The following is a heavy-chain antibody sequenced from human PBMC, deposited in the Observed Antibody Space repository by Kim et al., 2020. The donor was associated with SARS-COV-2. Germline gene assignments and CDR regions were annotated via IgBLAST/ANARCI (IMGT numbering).Heavy chain of an antibody. V-gene: IGHV3-7*03. J-gene: IGHJ6*02. Sequence: GGSLRLSCEASGFTFGTYWMTWVRQVPGKGLEWVANIKQDGSQKNYVDSVKGRFSISRDNAKNSLYLQMNSLRAEDTALYYCARDCGTTMKSYGMDVWGRGTTVTVSS. D-gene: IGHD1-1*01. CDR2: IKQDGSQK. CDR3: ARDCGTTMKSYGMDV. CDR1: GFTFGTYW.